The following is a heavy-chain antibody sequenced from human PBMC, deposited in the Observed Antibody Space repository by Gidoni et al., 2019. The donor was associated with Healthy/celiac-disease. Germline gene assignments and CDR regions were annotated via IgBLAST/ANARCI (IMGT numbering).Heavy chain of an antibody. J-gene: IGHJ5*02. CDR3: ARVIRYCSSTSCYPWWFDP. V-gene: IGHV3-7*05. CDR1: GSTFTSYW. Sequence: EVQLVESGGGLVQPGGSLRLSCAASGSTFTSYWMSWVRQAPGKGLEWVANIKQDGSEKYYVDSVKGRFTISRDNAKNSLYLQMNSLRAEDTAVYYCARVIRYCSSTSCYPWWFDPWGQGTLVTVSS. CDR2: IKQDGSEK. D-gene: IGHD2-2*01.